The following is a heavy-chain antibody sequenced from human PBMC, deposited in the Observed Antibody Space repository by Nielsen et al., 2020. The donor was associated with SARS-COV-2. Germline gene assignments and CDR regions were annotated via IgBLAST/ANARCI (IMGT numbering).Heavy chain of an antibody. CDR1: GFTFSGSA. Sequence: GGSLRLSCAASGFTFSGSAMHWVRQASGKGLEWVGRIRSKANSYATAYAASVEGRFTISRDDSKNTAYLQMNSLKTEDTAVYYCTRRGVAGTDYYYGMDVWGQGTTVTVSS. V-gene: IGHV3-73*01. CDR2: IRSKANSYAT. J-gene: IGHJ6*02. CDR3: TRRGVAGTDYYYGMDV. D-gene: IGHD6-19*01.